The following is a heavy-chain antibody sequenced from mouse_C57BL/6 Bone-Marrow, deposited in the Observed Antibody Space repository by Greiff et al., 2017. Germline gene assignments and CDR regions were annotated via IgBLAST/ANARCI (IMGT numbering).Heavy chain of an antibody. D-gene: IGHD2-2*01. CDR1: GYTFTSYW. CDR3: SRGLRRRGAWFAY. V-gene: IGHV1-50*01. J-gene: IGHJ3*01. Sequence: QVQLQQPGAELVKPGASVKLSCKASGYTFTSYWMQWVKQRPGQGLEWIGEIAPSDSYTNYNQKFKGEATLTVDTSSSTAYMQLSSLTSDDSAVYYCSRGLRRRGAWFAYWGQGTLVTVSA. CDR2: IAPSDSYT.